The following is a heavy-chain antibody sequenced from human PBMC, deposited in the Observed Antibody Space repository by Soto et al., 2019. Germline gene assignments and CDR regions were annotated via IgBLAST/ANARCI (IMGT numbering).Heavy chain of an antibody. CDR3: ARDWVYYGMDV. J-gene: IGHJ6*02. V-gene: IGHV3-30-3*01. CDR1: GFTFSSYA. CDR2: ISYDGSNK. Sequence: LRLSCAASGFTFSSYAMHWVRQAPGKGLEWVAVISYDGSNKYYADSVKGRFTISRDNSKNTLYLQMNSLRAEDTAVYYCARDWVYYGMDVWGQGTTVTVSS. D-gene: IGHD3-16*01.